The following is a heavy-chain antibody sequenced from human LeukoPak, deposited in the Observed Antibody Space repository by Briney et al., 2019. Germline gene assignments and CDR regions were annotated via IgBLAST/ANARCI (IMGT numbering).Heavy chain of an antibody. CDR1: GGSTSSDD. CDR3: ARSGIYGSGSYYPKYTVWRGDFGNEL. V-gene: IGHV4-59*08. CDR2: VYNSGDT. J-gene: IGHJ4*02. Sequence: SETLSLTCTVSGGSTSSDDWSWIRQSPGKGLEWVGYVYNSGDTGKNPSLKSRVTILLDTSKNQFSLKLSSVTAADTAVYYCARSGIYGSGSYYPKYTVWRGDFGNELWGQGTLVTVSS. D-gene: IGHD3-10*01.